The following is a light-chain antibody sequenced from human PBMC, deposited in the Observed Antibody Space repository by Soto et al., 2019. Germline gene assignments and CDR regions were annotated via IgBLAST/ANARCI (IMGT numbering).Light chain of an antibody. V-gene: IGLV2-14*01. CDR2: DVS. Sequence: QSVLTQPASVSGSPGQSITISCTGTSSDVGGYNYVSWYQQHPGKAPKLMIYDVSNRPSGVSNRFSGSKSGNTASLTISGLQAEDEPDYYCSSYTSSSTHYVFGTGTKLTVL. J-gene: IGLJ1*01. CDR1: SSDVGGYNY. CDR3: SSYTSSSTHYV.